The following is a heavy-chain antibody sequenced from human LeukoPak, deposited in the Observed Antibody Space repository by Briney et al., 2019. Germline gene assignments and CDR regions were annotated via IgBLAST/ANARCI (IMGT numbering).Heavy chain of an antibody. V-gene: IGHV4-34*01. Sequence: SETLSLTCAVYGGSFSGYYRSWIRQPPGKGLEWIGEINHSGSTNYNPSLKSRVTISVDTSKNQFSLKLSSVTAADTAVYYCARGANFWSGYYTNWFDPWGQGTLVTVSS. J-gene: IGHJ5*02. CDR2: INHSGST. CDR3: ARGANFWSGYYTNWFDP. CDR1: GGSFSGYY. D-gene: IGHD3-3*01.